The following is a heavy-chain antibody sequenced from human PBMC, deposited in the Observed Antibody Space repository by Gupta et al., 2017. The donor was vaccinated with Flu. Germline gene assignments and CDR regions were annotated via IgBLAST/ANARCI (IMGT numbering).Heavy chain of an antibody. V-gene: IGHV1-46*01. Sequence: IHWVRQAPGQGLEWMGIINPSGGSTNYAQKFQDRVTMTRDTSTKTVYMELSSLRSEDTAVYFCARRGDRTSWYYYGMDVWGQGTTVTVSS. D-gene: IGHD3-16*01. CDR2: INPSGGST. CDR3: ARRGDRTSWYYYGMDV. J-gene: IGHJ6*02.